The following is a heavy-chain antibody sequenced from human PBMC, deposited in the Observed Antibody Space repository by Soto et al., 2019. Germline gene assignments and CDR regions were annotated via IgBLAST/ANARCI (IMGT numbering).Heavy chain of an antibody. J-gene: IGHJ4*02. D-gene: IGHD2-8*02. Sequence: SETLSLTCHVSGASISRDYWNWIRQPPGTALEWIGDINYGGSTNYNPSLKSRVTISVDTSKNQFSLKLISVTAADTAVYYCARDKITGLFDYWGQGTLVTVSS. CDR1: GASISRDY. CDR2: INYGGST. CDR3: ARDKITGLFDY. V-gene: IGHV4-59*12.